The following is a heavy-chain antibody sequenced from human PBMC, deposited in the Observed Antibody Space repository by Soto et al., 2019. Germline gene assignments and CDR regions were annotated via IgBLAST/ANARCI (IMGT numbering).Heavy chain of an antibody. CDR1: NASITSRGYY. CDR3: ARMSGTYYVPDY. Sequence: QVQLQESGPRLVEASQTLSLTCTVSNASITSRGYYWSWVRQPPGKRLEWIGYIYHSGSTFYSPSLQSRLAMSVDTSMVQFALTLRSVTAADTAVYLCARMSGTYYVPDYWGAGSLVTVSS. D-gene: IGHD1-26*01. V-gene: IGHV4-30-4*01. J-gene: IGHJ4*02. CDR2: IYHSGST.